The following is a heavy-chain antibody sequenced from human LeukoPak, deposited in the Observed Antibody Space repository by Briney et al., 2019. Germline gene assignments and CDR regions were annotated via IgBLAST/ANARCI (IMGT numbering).Heavy chain of an antibody. V-gene: IGHV4-34*01. J-gene: IGHJ4*02. CDR3: ARGGQWEHRSNVDY. CDR1: GGSFSGYY. Sequence: PSETLSLTCAVYGGSFSGYYWSWIRQPPGKGLEWIGEINHSGSTNYNPSLKSRVTISVDTSKNQFSLKLSSVTAADTAVHYCARGGQWEHRSNVDYWGQGTLVTVSS. D-gene: IGHD1-26*01. CDR2: INHSGST.